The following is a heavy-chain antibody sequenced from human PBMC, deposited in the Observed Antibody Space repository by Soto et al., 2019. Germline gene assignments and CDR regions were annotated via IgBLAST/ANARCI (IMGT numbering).Heavy chain of an antibody. J-gene: IGHJ5*02. CDR1: GGSITDYY. CDR2: FYYSGKS. V-gene: IGHV4-59*01. CDR3: ARESDYYDSSKYGWFDP. D-gene: IGHD3-22*01. Sequence: QVQLQESGPGLVKPPETLSLTCTVSGGSITDYYWAWIRQPPGKRLEWIGNFYYSGKSNYNPSLKGRVSISVDTSKNQLSLRLSSVTAADTAVYFCARESDYYDSSKYGWFDPWGRGTLVTVSS.